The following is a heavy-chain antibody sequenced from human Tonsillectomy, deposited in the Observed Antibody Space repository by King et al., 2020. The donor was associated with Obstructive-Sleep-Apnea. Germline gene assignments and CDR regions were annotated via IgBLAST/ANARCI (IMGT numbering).Heavy chain of an antibody. V-gene: IGHV2-5*01. J-gene: IGHJ4*02. CDR1: GFSLHTTGMG. CDR3: VHTPTHMAAVGYPTYD. Sequence: ITLKESGPTLVKPTQTLTLTCTFSGFSLHTTGMGVGWIRQPPGKALEWLALIYWNDNQRFNPSLQSRLSIAKDTSKNQVVLTLTNMDPVDTATYYCVHTPTHMAAVGYPTYDLGLGILVTVSS. CDR2: IYWNDNQ. D-gene: IGHD6-13*01.